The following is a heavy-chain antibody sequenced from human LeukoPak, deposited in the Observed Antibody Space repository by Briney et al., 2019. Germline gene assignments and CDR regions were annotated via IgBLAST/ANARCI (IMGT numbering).Heavy chain of an antibody. CDR1: DFTFSTYS. CDR2: IIPSSSTI. D-gene: IGHD3-22*01. Sequence: GGSLRLSCAASDFTFSTYSLNWVRQAPGKGLEWVSYIIPSSSTIYYADSVKGRFSISRDNARNSLYLQMNSLRAEDTAVYYCARPPAYYYDSSGYYNYWGQGTLFTVSS. J-gene: IGHJ4*02. CDR3: ARPPAYYYDSSGYYNY. V-gene: IGHV3-48*04.